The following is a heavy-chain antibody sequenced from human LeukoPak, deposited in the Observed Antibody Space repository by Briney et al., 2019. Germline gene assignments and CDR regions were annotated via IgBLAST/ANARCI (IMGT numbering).Heavy chain of an antibody. CDR3: AKSNGYGLVDI. CDR1: GGSFSGYY. J-gene: IGHJ3*02. V-gene: IGHV4-34*12. Sequence: SETLSLTCAVYGGSFSGYYWGWARQPPGKGLEWIGNIFYSGSTYYSPSLKSRVTISLDTSRNQFSLKLNSVTAADTAVYYCAKSNGYGLVDIWGQGTMVTVSS. CDR2: IFYSGST. D-gene: IGHD3-10*01.